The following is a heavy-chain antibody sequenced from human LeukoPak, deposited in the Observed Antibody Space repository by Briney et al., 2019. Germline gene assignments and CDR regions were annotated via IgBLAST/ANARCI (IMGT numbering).Heavy chain of an antibody. D-gene: IGHD6-19*01. V-gene: IGHV1-69*05. J-gene: IGHJ4*02. CDR3: ARESHSSGWYTADY. CDR2: IIPIFGTA. Sequence: VKVSCKASGGTFSSYAISWVRQAPGQGFEWMGGIIPIFGTANYAQKFQGGVTITTDESTSTAYMELSSLRSEDTAVYYCARESHSSGWYTADYWGQGTLVTVSS. CDR1: GGTFSSYA.